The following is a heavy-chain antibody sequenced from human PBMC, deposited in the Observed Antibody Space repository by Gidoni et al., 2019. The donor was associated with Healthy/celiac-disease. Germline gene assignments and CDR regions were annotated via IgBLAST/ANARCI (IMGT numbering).Heavy chain of an antibody. J-gene: IGHJ5*02. V-gene: IGHV3-30*01. Sequence: QVQRVESGGGVVQPGRSMRLSCAASGFTFSSYAMPWVRQAPGKGLAWVAVISYDGSNKYYADSVKGRFTISRDNSKNTLYLQMNSLRAEDTAVYYCARVERWGQGTLVTVSS. CDR3: ARVER. CDR1: GFTFSSYA. CDR2: ISYDGSNK.